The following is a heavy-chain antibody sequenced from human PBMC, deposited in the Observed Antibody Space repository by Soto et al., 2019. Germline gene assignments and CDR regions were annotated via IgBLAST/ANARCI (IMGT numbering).Heavy chain of an antibody. Sequence: PSETLSLTCAVYGGSFSGYYWNWIRQPPGKGLEWIGEIHQRGNTNYNPPLKRRVTIPVDKPKKQLFLNRSSVPAADTAMYYCARHDVRGRTIAGAAEFWGQGTLGSVSS. J-gene: IGHJ4*02. D-gene: IGHD6-13*01. CDR1: GGSFSGYY. CDR3: ARHDVRGRTIAGAAEF. V-gene: IGHV4-34*01. CDR2: IHQRGNT.